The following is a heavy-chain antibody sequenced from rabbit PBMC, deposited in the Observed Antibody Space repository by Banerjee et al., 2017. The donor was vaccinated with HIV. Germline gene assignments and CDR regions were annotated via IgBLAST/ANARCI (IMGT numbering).Heavy chain of an antibody. J-gene: IGHJ4*01. CDR3: ARGAGHADYGDASL. CDR2: IYAGSSGTT. V-gene: IGHV1S40*01. D-gene: IGHD2-1*01. Sequence: QSLEESGGGLVQPEGSLTLTCTASGFSFSSDYDISWVRQAPGKGLELIGCIYAGSSGTTYYSNWAQGRFTISKISSTTVTLQMTSLRAADTATYFCARGAGHADYGDASLWGPGTLVTVS. CDR1: GFSFSSDYD.